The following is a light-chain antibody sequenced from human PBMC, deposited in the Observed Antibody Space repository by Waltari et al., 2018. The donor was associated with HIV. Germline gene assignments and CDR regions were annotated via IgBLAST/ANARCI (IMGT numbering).Light chain of an antibody. Sequence: DIQMTQFPSSLSASVGDRVSISCRATQDLGNSVSWYQQRPGQVPKLLIYGGYIRHRGVASRFTGSGSGTEYTLTISSLQPEDFATYYCHHYFSDPFTFGGGTKVEI. CDR1: QDLGNS. J-gene: IGKJ4*01. CDR3: HHYFSDPFT. CDR2: GGY. V-gene: IGKV1-NL1*01.